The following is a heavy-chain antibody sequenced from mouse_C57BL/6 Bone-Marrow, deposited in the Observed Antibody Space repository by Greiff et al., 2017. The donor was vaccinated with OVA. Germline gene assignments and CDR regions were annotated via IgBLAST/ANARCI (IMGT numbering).Heavy chain of an antibody. CDR2: IDPSDSYT. Sequence: VQLQQPGAELVMPGASVKLSCKASGYTFTSYWMHWVKQSPGQGLEWIGEIDPSDSYTNYNQKFKGKSTLTVDKSSSTAYMQLSSLTSEDSAVYYCARDGSSYYYAMDYWGQGTSVTVSS. D-gene: IGHD1-1*01. CDR3: ARDGSSYYYAMDY. CDR1: GYTFTSYW. V-gene: IGHV1-69*01. J-gene: IGHJ4*01.